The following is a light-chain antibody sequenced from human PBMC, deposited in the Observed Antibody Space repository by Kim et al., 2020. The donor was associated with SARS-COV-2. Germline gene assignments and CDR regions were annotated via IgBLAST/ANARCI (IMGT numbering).Light chain of an antibody. Sequence: ETVMTQSPATLSVSPGERVTLSYRASQTVSSSLAWYQQKPGQAPRLLIYGASARATGTPARFSGSASGTEFTLTISSLQSEDFAVYYCQQYYNWPRTFGQGTKVDIK. J-gene: IGKJ1*01. CDR3: QQYYNWPRT. CDR2: GAS. CDR1: QTVSSS. V-gene: IGKV3-15*01.